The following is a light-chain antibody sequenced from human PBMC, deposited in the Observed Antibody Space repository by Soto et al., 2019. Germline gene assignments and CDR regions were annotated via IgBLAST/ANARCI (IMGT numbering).Light chain of an antibody. Sequence: DIQMTQSPSSLSASVGDRVTITCRASQTVGVYLNWYQQKPGKAPSLLIYATSSLQSGVTSRFSGTGSGTDFTLTISSLQPEDFETYFCQQSHSVPRTFGKGTK. V-gene: IGKV1-39*01. CDR3: QQSHSVPRT. CDR1: QTVGVY. J-gene: IGKJ1*01. CDR2: ATS.